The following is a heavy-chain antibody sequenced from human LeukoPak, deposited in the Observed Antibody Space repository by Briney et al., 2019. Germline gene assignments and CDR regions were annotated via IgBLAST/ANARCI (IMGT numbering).Heavy chain of an antibody. CDR1: GGSVTSYY. J-gene: IGHJ5*02. V-gene: IGHV4-59*02. CDR2: IHYSGSI. CDR3: ARDWHGSRTAHSFGP. Sequence: PSETLSLTCTVSGGSVTSYYWSWIRQSPGKELEWIGYIHYSGSINYNPSLKSRVTLSIDTSKNHFSLKLSSVTAADTAVYYCARDWHGSRTAHSFGPWGQGILVTVSS. D-gene: IGHD3-10*01.